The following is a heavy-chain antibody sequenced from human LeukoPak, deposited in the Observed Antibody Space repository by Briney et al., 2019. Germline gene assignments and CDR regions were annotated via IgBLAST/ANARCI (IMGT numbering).Heavy chain of an antibody. CDR3: ARGVTMIVVVIHDWYFDL. J-gene: IGHJ2*01. V-gene: IGHV4-39*01. Sequence: SETLSLTCTVSGGSISSSSYYWGWVRQPPGKGLEWIGSIYYSRSTYYNPSLKSRVTISVDTSKNQFSLKLSSLTAADTAVYYCARGVTMIVVVIHDWYFDLWGRGTLVTVSS. CDR2: IYYSRST. CDR1: GGSISSSSYY. D-gene: IGHD3-22*01.